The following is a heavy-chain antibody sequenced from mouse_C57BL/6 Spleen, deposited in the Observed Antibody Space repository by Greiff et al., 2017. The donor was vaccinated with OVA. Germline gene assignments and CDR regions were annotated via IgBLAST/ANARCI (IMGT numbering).Heavy chain of an antibody. D-gene: IGHD1-1*01. Sequence: EVQLQESGPELVKPGASVKISCKASGYSFTDYNMNWVKQSNGKSLEWIGVINPNYGTTSYNQKFKGKATLTVDQSSSTAYMQLNSLTSEDSAVYYCARRITTVVENYAMDYWGQGTSVTVSS. CDR3: ARRITTVVENYAMDY. J-gene: IGHJ4*01. CDR1: GYSFTDYN. V-gene: IGHV1-39*01. CDR2: INPNYGTT.